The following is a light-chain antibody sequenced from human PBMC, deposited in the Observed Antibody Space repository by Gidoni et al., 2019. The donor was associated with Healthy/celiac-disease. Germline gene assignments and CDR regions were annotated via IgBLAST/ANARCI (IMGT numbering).Light chain of an antibody. CDR2: GAS. CDR3: QQYNNWPI. CDR1: QSVSSN. J-gene: IGKJ4*01. V-gene: IGKV3-15*01. Sequence: EIEMTQSPATLSVSPGERATLSCRASQSVSSNLAWYQQKPGQAPRLLIYGASTRATGIPARFSGSGSGTEFTLTISSLQSEDFAVYYCQQYNNWPIFGGGTKVEIK.